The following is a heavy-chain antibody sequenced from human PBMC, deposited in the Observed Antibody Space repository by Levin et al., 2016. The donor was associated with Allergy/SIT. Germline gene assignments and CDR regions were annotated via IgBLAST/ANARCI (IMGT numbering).Heavy chain of an antibody. CDR2: IYYSGST. CDR3: ARVASLYDFWSGYHYYFDY. V-gene: IGHV4-59*01. Sequence: RQAPGKGLEWIGYIYYSGSTNYNPSLKSRVTISVDTSKNQFSLKLSSVTAADTAVYYCARVASLYDFWSGYHYYFDYWGQGTLVTVSS. D-gene: IGHD3-3*01. J-gene: IGHJ4*02.